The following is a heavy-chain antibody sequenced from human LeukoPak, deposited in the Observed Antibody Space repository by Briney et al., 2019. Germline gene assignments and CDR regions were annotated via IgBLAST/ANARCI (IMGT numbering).Heavy chain of an antibody. D-gene: IGHD3-9*01. Sequence: GGSLRLSCAASGFTFSTYVMSWVRQAPGKGLEWVSGISGSGDNTYYADSVKGRFTISRDNSKNTLHLQMNSLRAEDTAVYYCAKGSGYDTDLDYWGQGTLATVSS. V-gene: IGHV3-23*01. CDR1: GFTFSTYV. CDR2: ISGSGDNT. CDR3: AKGSGYDTDLDY. J-gene: IGHJ4*02.